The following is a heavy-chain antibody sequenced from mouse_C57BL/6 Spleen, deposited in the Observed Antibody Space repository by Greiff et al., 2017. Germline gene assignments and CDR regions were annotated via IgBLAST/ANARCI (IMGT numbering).Heavy chain of an antibody. CDR2: INPNNGGT. V-gene: IGHV1-26*01. Sequence: EVQLQQSGPELVKPGASVKISCKASGYTFTDYYMNWVKQSHGKSLEWIGDINPNNGGTSYDQKFKGKATLTVDKSSSTAYMELRSLTSEDSAVYYCGRRDDYDPHWYFDVWGTGTTVTVSS. J-gene: IGHJ1*03. CDR1: GYTFTDYY. CDR3: GRRDDYDPHWYFDV. D-gene: IGHD2-4*01.